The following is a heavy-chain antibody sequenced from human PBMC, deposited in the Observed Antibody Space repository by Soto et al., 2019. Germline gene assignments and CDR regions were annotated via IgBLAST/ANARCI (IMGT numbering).Heavy chain of an antibody. CDR1: GFNFSSSE. CDR3: ARRGSR. Sequence: VVSHRISYAASGFNFSSSEMYWVRQAPGKGLEWISYIHPGGQTIFYAESVKGRFTISRDNAKHSVYLQMNSLRAEDTAVYYCARRGSRWGRGTKVTGSS. V-gene: IGHV3-48*03. CDR2: IHPGGQTI. J-gene: IGHJ3*01. D-gene: IGHD2-15*01.